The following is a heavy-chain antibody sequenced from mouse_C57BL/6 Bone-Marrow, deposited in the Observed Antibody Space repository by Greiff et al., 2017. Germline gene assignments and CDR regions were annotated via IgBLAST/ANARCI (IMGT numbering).Heavy chain of an antibody. Sequence: VQLQQSGPELVKPGASVKISCKASGYAFSSSWMNWVKQRPGKGLEWIGRIYPGDGDTNYNGKFKGKATLTADKSSSTAYMQLSSLTSEDSAVYFCAGYYSRNFDVWGTGTTVTVSS. J-gene: IGHJ1*03. D-gene: IGHD2-12*01. V-gene: IGHV1-82*01. CDR1: GYAFSSSW. CDR3: AGYYSRNFDV. CDR2: IYPGDGDT.